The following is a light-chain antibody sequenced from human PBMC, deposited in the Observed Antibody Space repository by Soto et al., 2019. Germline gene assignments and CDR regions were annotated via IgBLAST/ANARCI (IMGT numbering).Light chain of an antibody. J-gene: IGKJ4*01. CDR3: QQYNNWPPLT. V-gene: IGKV3-15*01. CDR2: AAS. CDR1: QSVRTN. Sequence: EVVVTQSPATLSVSLGGRATLSCRASQSVRTNLAWYQQKPSQAPRLLIYAASTRATGIPARFSGSGSGTEFTLTITSLQSEDFAVYYCQQYNNWPPLTFGGGTKVEIK.